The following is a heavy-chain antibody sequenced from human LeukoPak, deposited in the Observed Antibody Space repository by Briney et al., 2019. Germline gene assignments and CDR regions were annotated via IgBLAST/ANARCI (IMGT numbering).Heavy chain of an antibody. Sequence: ASVKVSCKASGYTFTSYGISWVRQAPGQGLEWMGWISAYNGNTNYAQKLQGRVTMTTDTSTSTAYMELRSLRSDDTAVYYCARDSELMITFGEVIGAFDIWGQGTMATVSS. J-gene: IGHJ3*02. CDR2: ISAYNGNT. CDR1: GYTFTSYG. CDR3: ARDSELMITFGEVIGAFDI. D-gene: IGHD3-16*02. V-gene: IGHV1-18*01.